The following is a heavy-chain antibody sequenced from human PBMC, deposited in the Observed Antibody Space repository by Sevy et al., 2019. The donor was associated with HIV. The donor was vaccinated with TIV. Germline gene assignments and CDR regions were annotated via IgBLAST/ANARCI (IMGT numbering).Heavy chain of an antibody. Sequence: GGSLRLSCAASGFTFSSYGMHWVRQAPGKGLEWVAVIWYDGSNKYEADSVKGRFTISRDNSKNTLYLQMNSLRAEDTAVYYCARDRYSYGYPPFDYWGQGTLVTVSS. V-gene: IGHV3-33*01. J-gene: IGHJ4*02. CDR3: ARDRYSYGYPPFDY. CDR2: IWYDGSNK. D-gene: IGHD5-18*01. CDR1: GFTFSSYG.